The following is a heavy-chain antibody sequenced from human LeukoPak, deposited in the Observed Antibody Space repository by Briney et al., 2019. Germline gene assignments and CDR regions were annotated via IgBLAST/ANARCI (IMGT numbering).Heavy chain of an antibody. CDR2: IYSGGST. J-gene: IGHJ4*02. D-gene: IGHD1-26*01. CDR1: GFTVSSNY. CDR3: ARERWEHHFDC. V-gene: IGHV3-53*01. Sequence: PGGSLRLSCAASGFTVSSNYMSWVRQAPGKGLEWVSVIYSGGSTYYADSVKGRFTISRDNSKNTLYLQMNSLRAEDTAVYYCARERWEHHFDCWGQGTLVTVSS.